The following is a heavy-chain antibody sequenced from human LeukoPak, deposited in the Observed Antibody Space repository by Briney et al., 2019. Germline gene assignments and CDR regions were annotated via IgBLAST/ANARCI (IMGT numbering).Heavy chain of an antibody. CDR3: TTDPPPTVVTPFPKNWFDP. Sequence: PGGSLRLSCAASGFTFSNAWMSWVRQAPGKGLEWVGRIKSKTDGGTTDYAAPVKGRFTISRDDSKNTLYLQMNSLKTEDTAVYYCTTDPPPTVVTPFPKNWFDPWGQGTLVTVSS. CDR1: GFTFSNAW. V-gene: IGHV3-15*01. J-gene: IGHJ5*02. CDR2: IKSKTDGGTT. D-gene: IGHD4-23*01.